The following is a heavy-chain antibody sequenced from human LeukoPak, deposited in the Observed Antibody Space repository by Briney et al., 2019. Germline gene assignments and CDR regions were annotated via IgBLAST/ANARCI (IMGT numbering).Heavy chain of an antibody. CDR3: AKDRTGSGSYFY. CDR1: GFTFSSYG. J-gene: IGHJ4*02. Sequence: GGSLRFSCAASGFTFSSYGMHWVRQAPGKGLEWVAVISYDGSNKYYADSVKGRFTISRDNSKNTLYLQMNSLRAEDTAVYYCAKDRTGSGSYFYWGQGTLVTVSS. V-gene: IGHV3-30*18. D-gene: IGHD3-10*01. CDR2: ISYDGSNK.